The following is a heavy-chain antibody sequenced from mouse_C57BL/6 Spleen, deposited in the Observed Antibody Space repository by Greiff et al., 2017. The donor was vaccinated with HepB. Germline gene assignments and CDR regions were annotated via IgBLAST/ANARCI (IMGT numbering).Heavy chain of an antibody. CDR1: GFTFTDYY. J-gene: IGHJ3*01. Sequence: EVQLQESGGGLVQPGGSLSLSCAASGFTFTDYYMSWVRQPPGKALEWLGFIRNKANGYTTEYSASVKGRFTISRDNSQSILYLQMNALRAEDSATYYCARSNGGFAYWGQGTLDTVSA. V-gene: IGHV7-3*01. CDR2: IRNKANGYTT. CDR3: ARSNGGFAY.